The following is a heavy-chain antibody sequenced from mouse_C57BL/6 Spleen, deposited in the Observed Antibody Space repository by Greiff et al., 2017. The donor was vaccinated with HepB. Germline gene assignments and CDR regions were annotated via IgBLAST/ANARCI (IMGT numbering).Heavy chain of an antibody. D-gene: IGHD2-1*01. CDR3: ARSSDLLLAY. CDR1: GYTFTSYW. Sequence: VQLQQSGAELVRPGSSVKLSCKASGYTFTSYWMHWVKQRPIQGLEWIGNIDPSDSETHYNQKFKDKATLTVDKSSSTAYMQLSSLTSEDSAVYYCARSSDLLLAYWGQGTLVTVSA. CDR2: IDPSDSET. J-gene: IGHJ3*01. V-gene: IGHV1-52*01.